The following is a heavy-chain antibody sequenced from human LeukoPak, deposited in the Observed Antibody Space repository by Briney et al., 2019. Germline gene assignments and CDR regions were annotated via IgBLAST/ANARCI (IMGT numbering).Heavy chain of an antibody. CDR3: ATWEWELLRNWFDP. V-gene: IGHV1-69*13. J-gene: IGHJ5*02. CDR1: GGTFSSYA. Sequence: SVKVSCKASGGTFSSYAISWVRQAPGQGLEWMGGIIPIFGTANYAQKFQGRVTITADESTSTAYMELSSLRSEDTAVYYCATWEWELLRNWFDPWGQGTLVTVSS. CDR2: IIPIFGTA. D-gene: IGHD1-26*01.